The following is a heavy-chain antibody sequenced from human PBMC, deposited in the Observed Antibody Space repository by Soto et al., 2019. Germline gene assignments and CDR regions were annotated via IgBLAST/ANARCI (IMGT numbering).Heavy chain of an antibody. J-gene: IGHJ1*01. CDR1: GGSFSGYY. V-gene: IGHV4-34*01. Sequence: SETLSLTCAVYGGSFSGYYWSWIRQPPGKGLEWIGEINHSGSTNYNPSLKSRFTISVDTSKNQFSLKLSSVTAADTAVYYCTVYGSGSSRFEYFQHWGQGTLVTVSS. CDR2: INHSGST. CDR3: TVYGSGSSRFEYFQH. D-gene: IGHD2-15*01.